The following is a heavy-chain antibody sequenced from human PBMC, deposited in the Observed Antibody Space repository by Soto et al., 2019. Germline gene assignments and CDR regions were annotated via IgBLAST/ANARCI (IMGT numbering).Heavy chain of an antibody. D-gene: IGHD3-22*01. J-gene: IGHJ4*02. CDR1: GVSITSGGYR. V-gene: IGHV4-31*03. CDR2: IFYSGYT. CDR3: ARLYYDSSGSVYVHFEL. Sequence: SETLSLTCTVSGVSITSGGYRWSWIRQQPGKAQEWIGYIFYSGYTYSNPSLKSRVTMSVDTSKNQFSLKLNSVTAADTAVYYCARLYYDSSGSVYVHFELWGQGTLVTVSS.